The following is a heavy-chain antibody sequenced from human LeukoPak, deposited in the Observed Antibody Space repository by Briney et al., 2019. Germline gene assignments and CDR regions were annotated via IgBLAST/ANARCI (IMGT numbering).Heavy chain of an antibody. CDR3: ARGGLVGGTKNSLIVFDI. CDR1: GDSVSSNTAG. D-gene: IGHD3-10*01. Sequence: SQTLSLTCAISGDSVSSNTAGWSWIRQSPSRGLEWLGRTYYRPKWYNDDAGSVKSRITINADTAKNQFSLQLNSVTPEDTAFYYGARGGLVGGTKNSLIVFDIWGQGIMVTVSS. J-gene: IGHJ3*02. V-gene: IGHV6-1*01. CDR2: TYYRPKWYN.